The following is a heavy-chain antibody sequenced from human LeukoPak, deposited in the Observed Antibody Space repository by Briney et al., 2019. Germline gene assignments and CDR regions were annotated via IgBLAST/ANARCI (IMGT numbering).Heavy chain of an antibody. V-gene: IGHV3-23*01. J-gene: IGHJ4*02. D-gene: IGHD4-17*01. CDR2: ISGSGGST. Sequence: GGSLRLSCAASGFTFSSYAMSWVRQAPGKGLEWVSAISGSGGSTYYADSVKGRFTISRDNSKNTLYLQMNSLRAEDTAVYYCARGSLGKATVTTRLFDYWGQGTLVTVSS. CDR1: GFTFSSYA. CDR3: ARGSLGKATVTTRLFDY.